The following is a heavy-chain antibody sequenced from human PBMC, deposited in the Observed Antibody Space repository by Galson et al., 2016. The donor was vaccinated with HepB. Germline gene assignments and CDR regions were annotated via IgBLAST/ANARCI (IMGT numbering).Heavy chain of an antibody. D-gene: IGHD6-13*01. CDR3: ARGDSSWGYWYFDL. Sequence: TLSLTCAVYGGSFSGYYWSWIRQPPGKGLEWIGYIYYSGSTNYNPSLKSRVTISVDTSKNQFSLKLSSVTAADTAVYYCARGDSSWGYWYFDLWGRGTLVTVSS. J-gene: IGHJ2*01. V-gene: IGHV4-59*01. CDR1: GGSFSGYY. CDR2: IYYSGST.